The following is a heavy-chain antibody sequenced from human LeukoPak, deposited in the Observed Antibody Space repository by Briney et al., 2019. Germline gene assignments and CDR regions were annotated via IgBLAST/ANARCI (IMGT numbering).Heavy chain of an antibody. CDR3: AREWTGRGSGYYYGLFVY. CDR2: IFNSGST. CDR1: VGSISGGGNY. J-gene: IGHJ4*02. Sequence: SETLSLTCTVSVGSISGGGNYWSWIRQHPGKGLEWIGYIFNSGSTYYNPSLKSRVTISVDTSKNQFSLKLSSVTAADTAVYYCAREWTGRGSGYYYGLFVYWGQVTLITVSS. V-gene: IGHV4-31*03. D-gene: IGHD3-22*01.